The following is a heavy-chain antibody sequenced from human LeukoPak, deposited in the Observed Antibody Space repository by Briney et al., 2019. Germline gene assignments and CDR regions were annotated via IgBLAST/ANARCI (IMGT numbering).Heavy chain of an antibody. Sequence: PSVKVSCKASGYTFTGYYMHWVRQAPGQGLEWIGWTTPTSDGKNHAKKFQGGVTMTRDTSISTAYMGLSRLRSDDTAVYYCARDRGPYSSGDFDYWGQETLVTVSS. V-gene: IGHV1-2*02. CDR1: GYTFTGYY. CDR2: TTPTSDGK. CDR3: ARDRGPYSSGDFDY. D-gene: IGHD6-19*01. J-gene: IGHJ4*02.